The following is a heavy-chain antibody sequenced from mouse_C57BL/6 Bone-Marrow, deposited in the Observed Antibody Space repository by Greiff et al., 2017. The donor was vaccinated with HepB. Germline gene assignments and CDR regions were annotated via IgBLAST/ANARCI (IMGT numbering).Heavy chain of an antibody. J-gene: IGHJ2*01. V-gene: IGHV1-18*01. Sequence: EVQGVESGPELVKPGASVKISCKASGYSFTGYYMHWVKQSHGKSLEWIGDINPNNGGTIYNQKFKGKATLTVDKSSSTAYMELRSLTSEDTAVYYCARSSFITTVVADYWGQGTTLTVSS. D-gene: IGHD1-1*01. CDR2: INPNNGGT. CDR3: ARSSFITTVVADY. CDR1: GYSFTGYY.